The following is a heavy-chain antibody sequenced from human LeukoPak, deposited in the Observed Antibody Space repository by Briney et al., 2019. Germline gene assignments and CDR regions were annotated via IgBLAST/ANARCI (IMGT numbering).Heavy chain of an antibody. D-gene: IGHD3-22*01. CDR3: ARAYYDSSVLFDY. J-gene: IGHJ4*02. CDR2: IYYSGST. V-gene: IGHV4-59*01. CDR1: GGSISSYY. Sequence: SETLSLTCTVSGGSISSYYWSWIRQPPGKGLEWIGYIYYSGSTNYNPSLKSRVTISVDTSKNQFSLKLGSVTAADTAVYYCARAYYDSSVLFDYWGQGTLVTVSS.